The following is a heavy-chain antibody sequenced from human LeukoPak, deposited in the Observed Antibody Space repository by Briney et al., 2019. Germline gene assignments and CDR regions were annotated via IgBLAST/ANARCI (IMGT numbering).Heavy chain of an antibody. CDR2: IIPIFGTA. J-gene: IGHJ2*01. D-gene: IGHD2-2*02. CDR1: GGTFISYA. Sequence: SVKVSCKASGGTFISYAISWVRQAPGQGLEWMGGIIPIFGTANYAQKFQGRVTITADESTSTAYMELSSLRSEDTAVYYCARLYCSSTSCYIAEYFDLWGRGTLVTVSS. V-gene: IGHV1-69*01. CDR3: ARLYCSSTSCYIAEYFDL.